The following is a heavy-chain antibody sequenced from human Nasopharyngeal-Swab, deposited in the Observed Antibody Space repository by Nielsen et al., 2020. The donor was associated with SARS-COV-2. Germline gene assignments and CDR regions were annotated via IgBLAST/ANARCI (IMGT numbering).Heavy chain of an antibody. CDR1: GFTFSSYW. D-gene: IGHD3-3*01. V-gene: IGHV3-21*01. CDR2: ISSSSSYI. CDR3: ARDRITIFGVEKPFDY. J-gene: IGHJ4*02. Sequence: GESLKISCAASGFTFSSYWMNWVRQAPGKGLEWVSSISSSSSYIYYADSVKGRFTISRDNAKNSLYLQMNSLRAEDTAVYYCARDRITIFGVEKPFDYWGQGTLVTVSS.